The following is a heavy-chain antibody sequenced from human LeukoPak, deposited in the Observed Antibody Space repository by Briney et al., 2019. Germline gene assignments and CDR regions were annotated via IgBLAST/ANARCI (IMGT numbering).Heavy chain of an antibody. V-gene: IGHV4-34*01. Sequence: PSETLSLTCAVYGGSFSGYYWSWIRQPPGKGLEWIGEINYSGSTNYNPSLKSRVTISVDTSKNQFSLKLSSVTAADTAVYYCARGRYSSSWDYWGQGTLVTVSS. CDR1: GGSFSGYY. D-gene: IGHD6-6*01. CDR3: ARGRYSSSWDY. J-gene: IGHJ4*02. CDR2: INYSGST.